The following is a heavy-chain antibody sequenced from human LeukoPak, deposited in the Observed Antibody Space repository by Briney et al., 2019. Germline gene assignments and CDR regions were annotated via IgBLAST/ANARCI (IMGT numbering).Heavy chain of an antibody. CDR2: IYYSGST. V-gene: IGHV4-59*01. CDR3: ARSLAVAGSSDY. Sequence: PSETLSLTCTVSGSSISSYYWSWIRQPPGKGLEWIGYIYYSGSTNYNPSLKSRVTISVDTSKNQFSLKLSSVTAADTAVYYCARSLAVAGSSDYWGQGTLVTVSS. J-gene: IGHJ4*02. CDR1: GSSISSYY. D-gene: IGHD6-19*01.